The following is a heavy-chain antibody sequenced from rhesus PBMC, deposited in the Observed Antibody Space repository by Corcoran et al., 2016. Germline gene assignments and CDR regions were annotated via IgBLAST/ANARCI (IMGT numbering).Heavy chain of an antibody. CDR1: GFTFSDYY. J-gene: IGHJ4*01. D-gene: IGHD4-29*01. Sequence: EVRLVESGGGLVQPGGSLRLSCAASGFTFSDYYMTWVRQAPGKEPEWLGFIRNKANDETTEYAASVKGRFTISRDDSKSIVSLQLNSLKTEDTAVYFCAREWTTVPFDYWGQGVLVTVSS. CDR2: IRNKANDETT. CDR3: AREWTTVPFDY. V-gene: IGHV3-116*02.